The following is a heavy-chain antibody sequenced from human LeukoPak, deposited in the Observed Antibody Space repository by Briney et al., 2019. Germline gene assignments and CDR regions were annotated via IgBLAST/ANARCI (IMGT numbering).Heavy chain of an antibody. J-gene: IGHJ5*02. CDR2: IYYTGST. Sequence: PSETLSLTCTVSGGSISSYYWTWIRQPPGKGLEWIGYIYYTGSTNQNPSLKSRVTISLDTSKNQLSLKLSSVTAADTAVYYCARASGYYDSSGYSHKWFDPWGQGTLVTVSS. D-gene: IGHD3-22*01. V-gene: IGHV4-59*01. CDR3: ARASGYYDSSGYSHKWFDP. CDR1: GGSISSYY.